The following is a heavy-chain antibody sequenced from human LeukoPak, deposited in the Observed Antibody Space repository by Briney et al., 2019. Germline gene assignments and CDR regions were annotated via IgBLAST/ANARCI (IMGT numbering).Heavy chain of an antibody. D-gene: IGHD3-3*01. Sequence: ASGKPSCTASGATFSSYAISWGRHAPGPGSERVGGIIPIFGTANYAQKFQGRVTITTDESTSTAYMELSSLRSEDTAVYYCARERYYDFWRGTFDYWGQGTLVTVSS. J-gene: IGHJ4*02. V-gene: IGHV1-69*05. CDR3: ARERYYDFWRGTFDY. CDR1: GATFSSYA. CDR2: IIPIFGTA.